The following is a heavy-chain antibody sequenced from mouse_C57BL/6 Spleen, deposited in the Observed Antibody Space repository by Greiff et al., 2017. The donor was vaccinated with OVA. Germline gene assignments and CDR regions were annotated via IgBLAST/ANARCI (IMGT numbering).Heavy chain of an antibody. D-gene: IGHD1-1*01. CDR2: INPNYGTT. V-gene: IGHV1-39*01. Sequence: VQLQQSGPELVKPGASVKISCKASGYSFTDYNMNWVKQSHGQSLEWIGVINPNYGTTSYNQKFKGKATLTVDQSSSTAYMQLNSLTSEDAAVYYGTRYYGILDYWGQGTTLTVSS. CDR1: GYSFTDYN. CDR3: TRYYGILDY. J-gene: IGHJ2*01.